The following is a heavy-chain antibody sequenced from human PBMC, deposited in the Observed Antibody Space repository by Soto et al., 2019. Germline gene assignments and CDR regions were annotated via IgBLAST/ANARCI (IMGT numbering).Heavy chain of an antibody. CDR2: IWSDGNNR. V-gene: IGHV3-33*01. J-gene: IGHJ4*02. CDR3: VRGDNWNDEASDY. CDR1: GFMFSNHG. Sequence: QVQLVESGGGVVQPGRSLRLSCAASGFMFSNHGMHWVRQAPGKGLEWVAVIWSDGNNRYYADSVKGRFTISRDNSTNTVYLQSNSLRADDTAVYYCVRGDNWNDEASDYWGQGTLVTVSS. D-gene: IGHD1-1*01.